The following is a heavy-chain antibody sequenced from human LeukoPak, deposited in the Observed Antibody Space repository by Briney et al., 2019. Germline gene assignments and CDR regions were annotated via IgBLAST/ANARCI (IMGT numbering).Heavy chain of an antibody. D-gene: IGHD6-19*01. CDR3: ARCGGSGWLTEAYYFDY. V-gene: IGHV3-7*01. CDR2: IKQDGSEK. Sequence: GSLRLSCAASGFTFSSYWMRWVRQAPGKGLEWVANIKQDGSEKYYVDSVKGRFTISRDNAKNSLYLQMNSLRAEDTAVYYCARCGGSGWLTEAYYFDYWGQGTLVTVSS. CDR1: GFTFSSYW. J-gene: IGHJ4*02.